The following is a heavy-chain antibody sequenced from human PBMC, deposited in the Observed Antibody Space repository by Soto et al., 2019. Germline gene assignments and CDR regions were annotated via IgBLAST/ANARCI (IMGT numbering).Heavy chain of an antibody. J-gene: IGHJ4*02. CDR3: ARSPGGYSSGPLEY. CDR1: GGSISSYY. V-gene: IGHV4-59*01. CDR2: IYYSGST. D-gene: IGHD6-19*01. Sequence: ETLSLTCTVSGGSISSYYWSWIRQPPGKGLEWIGYIYYSGSTNYNPFLKSRVTISVDTSKNQFSLKLSSVTAADTAVYYCARSPGGYSSGPLEYWGQGTLVTVSS.